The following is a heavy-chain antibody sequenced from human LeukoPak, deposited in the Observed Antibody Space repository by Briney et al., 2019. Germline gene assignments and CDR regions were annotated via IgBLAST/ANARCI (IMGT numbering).Heavy chain of an antibody. CDR1: GFTFSSYG. J-gene: IGHJ4*02. D-gene: IGHD5-12*01. CDR2: IRYDGSNK. Sequence: GGSLRLSCAASGFTFSSYGMHWVRQAPGKGLEWVAFIRYDGSNKYYADSVKGRFTISRDNSKNTLYLQMNSLRAEDTAVYYCAKSRDIVATIDVGADYWGQGTLVTVSS. CDR3: AKSRDIVATIDVGADY. V-gene: IGHV3-30*02.